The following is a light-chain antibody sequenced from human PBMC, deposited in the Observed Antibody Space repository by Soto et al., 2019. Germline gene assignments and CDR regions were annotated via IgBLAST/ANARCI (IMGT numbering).Light chain of an antibody. CDR3: CSSPGSSTFHV. J-gene: IGLJ1*01. CDR2: EGS. CDR1: SSDVGSSNF. Sequence: QSALTQPASVSGSPGQSLTISCTGTSSDVGSSNFVSWYQQHPGKAPKLIIYEGSRRPSGVSGRFSGSKSGNAASLTISGLQAEDEADYYCCSSPGSSTFHVFGTGPTVTVL. V-gene: IGLV2-23*01.